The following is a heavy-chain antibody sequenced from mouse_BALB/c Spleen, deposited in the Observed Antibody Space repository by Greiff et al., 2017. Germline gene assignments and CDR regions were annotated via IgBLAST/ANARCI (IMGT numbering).Heavy chain of an antibody. CDR3: ARGGVLRDFDY. V-gene: IGHV5-17*02. Sequence: EVKLVESGGGLVQPGGSRKLSCAASGFTFSSFGMHWVRQAPEKGLEWVAYISSGSSTIYYADTVKGRFTISRDNPKNTLFLQMTSLRSEDTAMYYCARGGVLRDFDYWGQGTTLTVSS. J-gene: IGHJ2*01. CDR1: GFTFSSFG. CDR2: ISSGSSTI. D-gene: IGHD2-14*01.